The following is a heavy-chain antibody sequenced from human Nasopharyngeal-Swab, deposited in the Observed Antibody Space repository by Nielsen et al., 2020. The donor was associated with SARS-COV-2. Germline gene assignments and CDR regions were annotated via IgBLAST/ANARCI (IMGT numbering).Heavy chain of an antibody. J-gene: IGHJ4*02. CDR2: ISYDGSNK. CDR1: GFTFSSYA. V-gene: IGHV3-30*04. D-gene: IGHD1-26*01. CDR3: ARAGSGSYFSYFDY. Sequence: GESLKISCAASGFTFSSYAMHWVRQAPGKGLEWVAVISYDGSNKYYADSVKGRFTISRDNSKNTLYLQMNSLRAEDTAVYYCARAGSGSYFSYFDYWGQGTLVIVSS.